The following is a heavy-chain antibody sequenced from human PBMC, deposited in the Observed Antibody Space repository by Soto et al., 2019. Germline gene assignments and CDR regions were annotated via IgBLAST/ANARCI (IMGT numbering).Heavy chain of an antibody. J-gene: IGHJ4*02. CDR1: GYTFTNFA. V-gene: IGHV1-18*01. CDR3: ARSHGDYAGY. Sequence: ASVKVSCKASGYTFTNFAMHWVRQAPGQGLKWMGWISAYNGNTNIAQKFQGRITMTTDTSTSTAYMELRSLRSDDTAVYYCARSHGDYAGYWGQGTLVTVSS. D-gene: IGHD4-17*01. CDR2: ISAYNGNT.